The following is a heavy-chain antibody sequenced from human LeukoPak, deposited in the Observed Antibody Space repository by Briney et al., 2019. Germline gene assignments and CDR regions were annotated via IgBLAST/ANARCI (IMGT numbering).Heavy chain of an antibody. D-gene: IGHD4-17*01. J-gene: IGHJ3*01. V-gene: IGHV4-59*01. CDR2: IYYSGST. CDR1: GGSISSYY. Sequence: SETLSLTCTVSGGSISSYYWSWIRQPPGKGLEWIGYIYYSGSTNYNPSLKSRVTISVDTSKNQFSLKLSSVTAADTAVYYCARGDDYGDYVCWGQGTMVTVSS. CDR3: ARGDDYGDYVC.